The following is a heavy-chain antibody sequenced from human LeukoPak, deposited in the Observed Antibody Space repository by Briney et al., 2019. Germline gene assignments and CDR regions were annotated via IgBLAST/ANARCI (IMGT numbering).Heavy chain of an antibody. D-gene: IGHD3-22*01. CDR3: ARLLIGGITMIFRGPYYMDV. Sequence: SETLSLTCAVYGGSFSGYYWSWIRQPPGKGLEWNGEINHSGSTNYNPSLKSRVTISVDTSKNQFSLKLSSVTAADTAVYYCARLLIGGITMIFRGPYYMDVWGKGTTVTVSS. J-gene: IGHJ6*03. V-gene: IGHV4-34*01. CDR1: GGSFSGYY. CDR2: INHSGST.